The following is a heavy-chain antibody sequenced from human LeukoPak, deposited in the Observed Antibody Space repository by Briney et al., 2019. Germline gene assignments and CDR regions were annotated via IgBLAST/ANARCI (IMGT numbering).Heavy chain of an antibody. D-gene: IGHD3-9*01. V-gene: IGHV7-4-1*02. J-gene: IGHJ6*02. CDR3: AREKLDILTGYPDYYGMDV. Sequence: ASVKVSCKASGYTFTSYGISWVRQAPGQGLEWMGWINTNTGNPTYAQGFTGRFVFSLDTSVSTAYLQISSLKAEDTAVYYCAREKLDILTGYPDYYGMDVWGQGTTVTVSS. CDR1: GYTFTSYG. CDR2: INTNTGNP.